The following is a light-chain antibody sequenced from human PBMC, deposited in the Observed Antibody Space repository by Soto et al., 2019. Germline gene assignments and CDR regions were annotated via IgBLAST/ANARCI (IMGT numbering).Light chain of an antibody. CDR2: AAS. Sequence: DIQMTQSPSSLSASVGDRVSITCRASQSIGGHLNWYQQKPGKAPKLLIYAASTLRSGVPSRFSGSRSGTDFTLNINSLQPEDFATYYCLQSYSISFGQGTRLEIK. J-gene: IGKJ2*01. V-gene: IGKV1-39*01. CDR3: LQSYSIS. CDR1: QSIGGH.